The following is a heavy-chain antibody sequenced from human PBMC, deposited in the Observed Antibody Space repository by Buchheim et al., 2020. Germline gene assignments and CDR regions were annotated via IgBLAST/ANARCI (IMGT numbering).Heavy chain of an antibody. D-gene: IGHD4-17*01. J-gene: IGHJ4*02. CDR3: ARDRGAHDFGPIDY. CDR2: VYYNGRA. V-gene: IGHV4-31*03. CDR1: GVSINTGTFY. Sequence: QVQLQESGPGLVKPSQTLSLTCTVSGVSINTGTFYWSWIRQHPGKGLEWIGYVYYNGRAYSNPSVKSRVSMSGDKSQNKFSLNLASVTAADTAVYYCARDRGAHDFGPIDYWGQGAL.